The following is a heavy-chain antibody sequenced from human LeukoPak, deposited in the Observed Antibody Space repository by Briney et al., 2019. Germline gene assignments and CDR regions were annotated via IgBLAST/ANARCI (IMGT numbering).Heavy chain of an antibody. V-gene: IGHV3-7*01. CDR3: ARESGYCSSTSCYRWFDP. J-gene: IGHJ5*02. Sequence: GGSLRLSCAASGFTFSSYWMSWVRQAPGKGLEWVANIKQDGSEKYYVDSVKGRFIICRDNDKNSLYLQMNRLRAEDTAVYYCARESGYCSSTSCYRWFDPWGQGTLVTVSS. CDR1: GFTFSSYW. D-gene: IGHD2-2*03. CDR2: IKQDGSEK.